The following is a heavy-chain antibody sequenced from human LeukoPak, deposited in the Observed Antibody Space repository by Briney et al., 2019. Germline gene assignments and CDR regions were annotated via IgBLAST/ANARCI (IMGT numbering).Heavy chain of an antibody. V-gene: IGHV3-11*04. D-gene: IGHD3-22*01. CDR3: ARVSSIVVAVAFDY. J-gene: IGHJ4*02. CDR1: GFTFSDYY. Sequence: GSLRLSCAASGFTFSDYYMSWIRQAPGKGLEWVSYISSSGSTIYYADSVKGRFTISRDNAKNSLYLQMNSLRAEDTAVYYCARVSSIVVAVAFDYWGQGTLVTVSS. CDR2: ISSSGSTI.